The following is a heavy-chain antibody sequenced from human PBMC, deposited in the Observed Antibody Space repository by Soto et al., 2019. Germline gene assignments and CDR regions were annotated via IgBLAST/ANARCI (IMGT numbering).Heavy chain of an antibody. CDR1: GFTFRSYS. CDR3: DRDSRCGRPYSMGV. CDR2: ISSSSSYI. Sequence: GGSLRLSCAASGFTFRSYSMNWVRQAPGKGLEGVSSISSSSSYIYYAHSVKGRFTIPRDNAKNPLSLQMNSLRARAPAVYYCDRDSRCGRPYSMGVWGQGTTGTVSS. V-gene: IGHV3-21*01. D-gene: IGHD2-15*01. J-gene: IGHJ6*02.